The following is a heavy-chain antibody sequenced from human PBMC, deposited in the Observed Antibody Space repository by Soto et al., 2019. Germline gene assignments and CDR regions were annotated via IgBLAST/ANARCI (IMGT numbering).Heavy chain of an antibody. Sequence: QVQLVQSGAAVKKPGASVKVSCKASGYTFTSHDINWMRQATGQGLEWMGWMNPNSGHTNYAQKFQGRLTMIRNTSISTDYLELTNLISHDTAIYYCASHMSTTWGQETLVTVSS. CDR3: ASHMSTT. J-gene: IGHJ5*02. D-gene: IGHD2-2*01. V-gene: IGHV1-8*01. CDR2: MNPNSGHT. CDR1: GYTFTSHD.